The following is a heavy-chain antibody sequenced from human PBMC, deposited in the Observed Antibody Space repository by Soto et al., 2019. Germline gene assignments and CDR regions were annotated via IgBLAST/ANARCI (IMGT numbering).Heavy chain of an antibody. V-gene: IGHV1-8*01. CDR1: GYTFTSYD. CDR2: MNPNSGNT. J-gene: IGHJ6*03. D-gene: IGHD3-3*01. Sequence: QVQLVQSGAEVKKPGASVKVSCKASGYTFTSYDINWVRQATGQGLEWMGWMNPNSGNTGYAQKFHGRVTMTRNTSISTAYMELSSLRSEDTAVYYCARVNYDFWSGYYANYYYYYMDVWGKGTTVTVSS. CDR3: ARVNYDFWSGYYANYYYYYMDV.